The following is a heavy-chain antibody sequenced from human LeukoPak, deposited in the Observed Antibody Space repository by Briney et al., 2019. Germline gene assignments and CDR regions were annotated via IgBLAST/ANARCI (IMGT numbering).Heavy chain of an antibody. CDR2: ISYDGSNK. V-gene: IGHV3-30*03. CDR3: SLSSVAVYGMDV. J-gene: IGHJ6*02. CDR1: GFTFSSYG. Sequence: GGSLRLSCAASGFTFSSYGMHWVRQAAGKGLEWVAVISYDGSNKYYADSVKGRFTISRDNSKNTLYLQMNSLRAEDTAVYYCSLSSVAVYGMDVWGQGTTVTVPS. D-gene: IGHD2-21*01.